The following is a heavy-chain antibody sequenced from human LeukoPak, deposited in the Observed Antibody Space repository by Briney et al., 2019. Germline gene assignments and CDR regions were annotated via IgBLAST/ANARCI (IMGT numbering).Heavy chain of an antibody. Sequence: GGSLRLSCAASGFTFSAYGLHWVRQAPGKGLEWVAVISYDGSTKYYADSVKDQLTISRDNSKNTLYLQMHSLRAEDTAVYYCAKPPPGRWLSPYFDYWGQGTLVTVSS. D-gene: IGHD6-19*01. CDR3: AKPPPGRWLSPYFDY. CDR2: ISYDGSTK. CDR1: GFTFSAYG. J-gene: IGHJ4*02. V-gene: IGHV3-30*18.